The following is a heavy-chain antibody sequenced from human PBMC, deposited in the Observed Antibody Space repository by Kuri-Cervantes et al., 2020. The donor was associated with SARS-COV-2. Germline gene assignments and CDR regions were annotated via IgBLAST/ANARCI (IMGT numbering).Heavy chain of an antibody. Sequence: ASVKVSCKASGYTFTDYYLHWVRQAPGQGLEWVGWINPDTGYTNYAQKFQGRVTMTRDTSISTAYMEMSRLRSDGTAVYYCARASNDFWSGNYFDYWGQGPLVTVSS. CDR3: ARASNDFWSGNYFDY. CDR2: INPDTGYT. CDR1: GYTFTDYY. D-gene: IGHD3-3*01. J-gene: IGHJ4*02. V-gene: IGHV1-2*02.